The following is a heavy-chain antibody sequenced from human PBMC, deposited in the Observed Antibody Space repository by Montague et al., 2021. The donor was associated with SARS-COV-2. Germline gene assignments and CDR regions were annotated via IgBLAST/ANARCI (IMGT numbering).Heavy chain of an antibody. CDR1: GFTFNTYG. CDR2: ISCSGGT. D-gene: IGHD1-1*01. J-gene: IGHJ4*02. V-gene: IGHV3-23*01. CDR3: AKQRGTITTTFDY. Sequence: SLRLSCAASGFTFNTYGMSWVRQAPGQGLEWVSCISCSGGTYYAGSLKGRFAISGDTSTNTLYLQMISPRAEDAAIYYCAKQRGTITTTFDYWGQGSLVTVSS.